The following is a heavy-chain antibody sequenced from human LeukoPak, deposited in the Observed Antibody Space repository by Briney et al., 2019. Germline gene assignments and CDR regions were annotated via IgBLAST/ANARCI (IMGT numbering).Heavy chain of an antibody. CDR1: GFTFNIYA. Sequence: GGSLRLSCAASGFTFNIYAMSWVRQAPGKGLEWVSYISSSSSTIYYADSVKGRFTISRDNAKNSLYLQMNSLRAEDTAVYYCARPRAANYDILTGYSSQNWFDPWGQGTLVTVSS. D-gene: IGHD3-9*01. J-gene: IGHJ5*02. CDR3: ARPRAANYDILTGYSSQNWFDP. V-gene: IGHV3-48*04. CDR2: ISSSSSTI.